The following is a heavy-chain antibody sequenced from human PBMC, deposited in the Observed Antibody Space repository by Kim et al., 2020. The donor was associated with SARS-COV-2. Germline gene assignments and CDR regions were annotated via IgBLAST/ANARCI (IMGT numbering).Heavy chain of an antibody. Sequence: ASVKVSCKASGYTFTSYAMNWVRQAPGQGLEWMGWINTNTGNPTYAQGFTGRFVFSLDTSVSTAYLQISSLKAEDTAVYYCARWGEEGTRWFPGYWGQGTLVTVSS. J-gene: IGHJ4*02. D-gene: IGHD2-15*01. CDR1: GYTFTSYA. V-gene: IGHV7-4-1*02. CDR3: ARWGEEGTRWFPGY. CDR2: INTNTGNP.